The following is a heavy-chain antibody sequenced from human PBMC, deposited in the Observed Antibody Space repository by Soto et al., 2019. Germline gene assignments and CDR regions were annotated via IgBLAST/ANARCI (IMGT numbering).Heavy chain of an antibody. Sequence: HPGGSLRLSCAASGFTFSSYGMHWVRQAQGKGLEWVAVISYDGRNKYYADAVKGRFTISRDNSKNTLYLQMNSLRAEDTAVYYCARDPRLYYFDYWGQGTLVTVSS. CDR3: ARDPRLYYFDY. J-gene: IGHJ4*02. CDR1: GFTFSSYG. D-gene: IGHD6-6*01. V-gene: IGHV3-30*03. CDR2: ISYDGRNK.